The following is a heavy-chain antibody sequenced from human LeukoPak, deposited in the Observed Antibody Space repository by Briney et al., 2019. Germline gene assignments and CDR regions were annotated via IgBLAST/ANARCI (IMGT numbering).Heavy chain of an antibody. CDR3: ARGARLYCTNGVCPLGY. V-gene: IGHV1-8*01. J-gene: IGHJ4*02. D-gene: IGHD2-8*01. Sequence: ASVKVSCKASGYTFTSYDINWVRQATGQGLEWMGWMNPNSGNTGYALKFQGRVTMTRNTSMSTAYMELSSLRSEDTAVYYCARGARLYCTNGVCPLGYWGQGTLVTVSS. CDR2: MNPNSGNT. CDR1: GYTFTSYD.